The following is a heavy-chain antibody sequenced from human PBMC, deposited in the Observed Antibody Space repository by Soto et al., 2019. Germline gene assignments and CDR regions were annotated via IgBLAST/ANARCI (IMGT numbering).Heavy chain of an antibody. V-gene: IGHV1-69*02. D-gene: IGHD2-21*02. Sequence: QVQLVQSGAEVKKPGSSVKVSCKASGGTFSSYTISWVRQAPGQGLEWMGRIIPILGIANYAQKFQCRVTSTADKSTSTAYMELSSLRSEDTAVYYCARCSGGDCYSNNWFDPWGQGTLVTVSS. J-gene: IGHJ5*02. CDR2: IIPILGIA. CDR1: GGTFSSYT. CDR3: ARCSGGDCYSNNWFDP.